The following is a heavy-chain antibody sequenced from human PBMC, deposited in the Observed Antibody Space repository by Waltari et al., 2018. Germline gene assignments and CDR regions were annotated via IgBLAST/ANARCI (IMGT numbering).Heavy chain of an antibody. J-gene: IGHJ4*02. Sequence: EVQLLESGGGLVQPGGSLRLSCAASGFTFSSYAMSWVRRAPGKGLEWVSASRGSGGSTYYADSVKGRFTISRDNSKNTLYLQMNSLRAEDTAVYYCAKDSYDFWSGSDYWGQGTLVTVSS. D-gene: IGHD3-3*01. CDR2: SRGSGGST. CDR1: GFTFSSYA. V-gene: IGHV3-23*01. CDR3: AKDSYDFWSGSDY.